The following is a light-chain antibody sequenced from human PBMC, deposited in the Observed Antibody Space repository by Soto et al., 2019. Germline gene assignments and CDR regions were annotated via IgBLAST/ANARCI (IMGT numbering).Light chain of an antibody. Sequence: EIVMTQSPATLSLSPGESASLSCRASQSIGTNLAWYQQKPGQAPRLLIYPASTRATGIPARFSGSGSGTEFTLTISSLQSEDFAVYWCQQFNNWPLTFGQGTKVEIK. J-gene: IGKJ1*01. CDR2: PAS. CDR1: QSIGTN. V-gene: IGKV3-15*01. CDR3: QQFNNWPLT.